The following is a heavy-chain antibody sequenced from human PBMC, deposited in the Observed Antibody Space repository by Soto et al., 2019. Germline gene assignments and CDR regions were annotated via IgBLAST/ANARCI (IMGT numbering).Heavy chain of an antibody. CDR3: ASGIQLWLRRINNGYSG. CDR1: GGTFSTYA. J-gene: IGHJ4*02. V-gene: IGHV1-69*12. D-gene: IGHD5-18*01. Sequence: QVQLVQSGAEVKKPESSVKVSCKAPGGTFSTYAISWVRQAPGQGLEWMGGIIPMFGTANYAQRFQDRVTITAGESTNTVYMVLSSLRSEDTAVYFCASGIQLWLRRINNGYSGWGQGTLVTVSS. CDR2: IIPMFGTA.